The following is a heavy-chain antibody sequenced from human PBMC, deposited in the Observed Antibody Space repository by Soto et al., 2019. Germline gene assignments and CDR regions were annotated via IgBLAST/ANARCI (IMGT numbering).Heavy chain of an antibody. D-gene: IGHD2-15*01. J-gene: IGHJ4*02. CDR2: ISGSGGST. CDR3: AKTGNCSGGSCYSGSLDY. CDR1: GFTFSSYA. Sequence: GGSLRLSCAASGFTFSSYAMSWVRQAPGKGLEWVSAISGSGGSTYYADSVKGRFTISRDNSKNTLYLQMNSLRAEDTAVYYCAKTGNCSGGSCYSGSLDYWGQGTLVTVSS. V-gene: IGHV3-23*01.